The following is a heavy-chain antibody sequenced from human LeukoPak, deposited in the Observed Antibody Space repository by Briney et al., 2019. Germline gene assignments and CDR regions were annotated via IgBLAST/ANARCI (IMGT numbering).Heavy chain of an antibody. CDR2: ISGDGTIT. CDR1: GFTFNGYW. CDR3: ASLSSGWFSSDY. J-gene: IGHJ4*02. Sequence: GGSLRLSCAASGFTFNGYWMHWVRQAPGKGLVWVSRISGDGTITDYADSVKGRFTISRDNAKNTLFLQMNSLRDDDTAVYYCASLSSGWFSSDYWGQGTLVTVSS. V-gene: IGHV3-74*01. D-gene: IGHD6-19*01.